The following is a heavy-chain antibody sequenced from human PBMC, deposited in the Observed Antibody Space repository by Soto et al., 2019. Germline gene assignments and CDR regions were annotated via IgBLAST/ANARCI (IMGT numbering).Heavy chain of an antibody. J-gene: IGHJ4*02. CDR1: GYSFTNYW. V-gene: IGHV5-51*01. Sequence: RGESLKISCKGSGYSFTNYWIDWVRQMPGKGLEWMGIMYLGDSDTRYSPSFQGQVTISADKSISTAYLHWSSLKASDTAMHYCARVVDTSMAIDYWGQGTLVTVSS. CDR2: MYLGDSDT. CDR3: ARVVDTSMAIDY. D-gene: IGHD5-18*01.